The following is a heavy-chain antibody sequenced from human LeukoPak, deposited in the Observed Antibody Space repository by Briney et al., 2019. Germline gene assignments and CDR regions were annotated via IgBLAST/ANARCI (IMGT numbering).Heavy chain of an antibody. V-gene: IGHV3-23*01. J-gene: IGHJ4*02. D-gene: IGHD6-13*01. CDR1: GFTFSSYA. Sequence: GGSLRLSCAASGFTFSSYAMSWDRQAPGKGLEWVSAISGSGGSTYYADSVKGRFTISRDNSKNTLYLQMNSLRAEDTAVYYCAKVVSSSWFFDYWGQGTLVTVSS. CDR2: ISGSGGST. CDR3: AKVVSSSWFFDY.